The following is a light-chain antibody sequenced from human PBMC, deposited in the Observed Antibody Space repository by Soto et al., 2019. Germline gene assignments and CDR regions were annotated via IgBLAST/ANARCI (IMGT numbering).Light chain of an antibody. V-gene: IGKV3-15*01. CDR2: GAS. J-gene: IGKJ1*01. CDR3: QQYDNWPPWT. Sequence: ELVLTQSPATLSLSPGERATLSCRASQSVGSNLAWYQQKPGQAPRLLIYGASNRATGLPPRFSGSGSGTEFTLTISSLQSEDFAVYYCQQYDNWPPWTFGQGTKVDIK. CDR1: QSVGSN.